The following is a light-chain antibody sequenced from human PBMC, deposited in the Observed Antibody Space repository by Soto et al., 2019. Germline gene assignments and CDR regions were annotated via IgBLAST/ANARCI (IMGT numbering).Light chain of an antibody. CDR3: QKYDSAPWT. CDR2: GAS. CDR1: QGISNY. V-gene: IGKV1-27*01. J-gene: IGKJ1*01. Sequence: EIQMTQSPSSLSASVGDRVTITCRASQGISNYLAWYQQKPGKVPMLLIYGASTLQSGVPSRLSGSGSGTDFTLIINSLQPEDVATYYCQKYDSAPWTFGQGTKVEI.